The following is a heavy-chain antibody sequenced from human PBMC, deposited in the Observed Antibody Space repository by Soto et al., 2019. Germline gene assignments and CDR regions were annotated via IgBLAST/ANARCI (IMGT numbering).Heavy chain of an antibody. CDR2: IIPIFGTA. Sequence: QVQLVQSGAEVKKPGSSVKVSCKASGGTFSSYAISWVRQAPGQGLEWMGGIIPIFGTANYAQKFQGRVTITADESTSTAYMELSSLRSEATAVYYGARDGGDYSGSSIRRRGYNWFDPWGQGTLVTVSS. V-gene: IGHV1-69*12. J-gene: IGHJ5*02. CDR1: GGTFSSYA. CDR3: ARDGGDYSGSSIRRRGYNWFDP. D-gene: IGHD1-26*01.